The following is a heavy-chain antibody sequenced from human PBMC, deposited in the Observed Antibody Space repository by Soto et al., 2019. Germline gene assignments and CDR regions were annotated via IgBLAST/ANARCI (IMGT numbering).Heavy chain of an antibody. CDR3: ARRDRSGYSYWLDT. CDR1: GGSISDGYY. Sequence: SETLSLTCTVPGGSISDGYYWSWIRQHPGKGLEWIGSISYSGSTSYSPSLKSRLTISVDGSKSQFSLNLSSVTAADTAVYYCARRDRSGYSYWLDTWGQGTLVTVSS. J-gene: IGHJ5*02. CDR2: ISYSGST. D-gene: IGHD3-22*01. V-gene: IGHV4-31*03.